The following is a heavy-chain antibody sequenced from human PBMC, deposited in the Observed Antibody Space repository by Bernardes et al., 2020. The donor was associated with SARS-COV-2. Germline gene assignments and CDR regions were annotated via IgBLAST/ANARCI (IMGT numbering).Heavy chain of an antibody. J-gene: IGHJ6*03. D-gene: IGHD6-6*01. Sequence: SETLSLTCTVSGGSISSYYWSWIRQPPGKGLEWIGYIYYSGSTNYNPSLKSQVTISVDTSKNQFSLKLSSVTAADTAVYYCARGRIAARYYYYMDVWGKGTTVTVSS. CDR2: IYYSGST. CDR1: GGSISSYY. V-gene: IGHV4-59*01. CDR3: ARGRIAARYYYYMDV.